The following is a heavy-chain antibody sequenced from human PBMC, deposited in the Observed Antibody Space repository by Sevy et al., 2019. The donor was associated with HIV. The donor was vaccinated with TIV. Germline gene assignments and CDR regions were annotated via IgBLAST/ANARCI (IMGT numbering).Heavy chain of an antibody. J-gene: IGHJ4*02. CDR3: ARDQGYSSGWHDY. CDR2: ISAYNGNT. CDR1: GYTFTSYG. Sequence: ASVKVSCKASGYTFTSYGISWVRQAPGQGLEWMGWISAYNGNTNYAQKLQGRVTMTTDTSTSTVYMELRSLRSDDTAVYYCARDQGYSSGWHDYWGQGTLVTVSS. V-gene: IGHV1-18*01. D-gene: IGHD6-19*01.